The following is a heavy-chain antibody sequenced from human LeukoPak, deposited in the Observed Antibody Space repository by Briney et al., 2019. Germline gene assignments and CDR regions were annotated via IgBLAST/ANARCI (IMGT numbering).Heavy chain of an antibody. J-gene: IGHJ6*03. V-gene: IGHV1-46*01. CDR2: INPSGGST. CDR1: GCTFTSYY. Sequence: GASVKVSCKASGCTFTSYYMHWVRQAPGQGLEWMGIINPSGGSTSYAQKFQGRVTMTRDTSTSTVYMELSSLRSEDTAAYYCARDRELWFGELLLPYYYYYYMDVWGKGTTVTVSS. D-gene: IGHD3-10*01. CDR3: ARDRELWFGELLLPYYYYYYMDV.